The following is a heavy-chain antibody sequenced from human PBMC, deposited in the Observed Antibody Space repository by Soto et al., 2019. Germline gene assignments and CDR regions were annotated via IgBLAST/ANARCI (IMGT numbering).Heavy chain of an antibody. J-gene: IGHJ4*02. CDR1: GSITNHH. CDR3: AKVTHRGPIAVAGPLGS. Sequence: QVHLVQSGAEVKKPGASVNVSCQASGSITNHHMHWVRQAPGQGLEWMGIFNPSGLSTTYAQKFQGRVTITRDTSTSTVYMALSSLTSEDTAVYFCAKVTHRGPIAVAGPLGSWGQGTLVIVSS. CDR2: FNPSGLST. V-gene: IGHV1-46*01. D-gene: IGHD6-19*01.